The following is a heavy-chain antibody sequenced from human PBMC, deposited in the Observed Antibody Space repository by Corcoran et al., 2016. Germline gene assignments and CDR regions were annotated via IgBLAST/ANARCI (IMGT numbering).Heavy chain of an antibody. CDR3: TRGIGGRGMDV. V-gene: IGHV3-73*02. CDR1: GFTFSDSA. J-gene: IGHJ6*02. Sequence: EVQLVESGGDLVQPGGSLKLSCAASGFTFSDSAIHWVRQASGKGLEWVGLIRTKVNNYATAYGASVRDRLTISRDDSKNTAYLQVNSLKREDTAVYYCTRGIGGRGMDVWGQGTTVTVSS. CDR2: IRTKVNNYAT. D-gene: IGHD3-16*01.